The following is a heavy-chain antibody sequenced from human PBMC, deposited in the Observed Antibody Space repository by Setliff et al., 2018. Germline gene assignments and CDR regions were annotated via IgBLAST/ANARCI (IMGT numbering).Heavy chain of an antibody. J-gene: IGHJ4*02. CDR2: IDPSGST. Sequence: SETRSLTCTLAGGSLSSGSDYWSWIRQPAGRGLEWIGHIDPSGSTNYHPSLKSRVTISGETSRNQFSLKLTSVTAADTSVYFCAISRGSGSYYNSRPFYSDDWGQGTLVTVSS. CDR3: AISRGSGSYYNSRPFYSDD. V-gene: IGHV4-61*09. CDR1: GGSLSSGSDY. D-gene: IGHD3-10*01.